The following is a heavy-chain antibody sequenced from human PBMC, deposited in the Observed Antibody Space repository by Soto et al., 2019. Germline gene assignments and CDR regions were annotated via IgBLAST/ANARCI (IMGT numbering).Heavy chain of an antibody. D-gene: IGHD5-12*01. CDR3: ARGVYSGHHEAFEI. V-gene: IGHV1-18*01. Sequence: QAQLVQSGAEVKKPGASVKVSCKASGYTFINYAISWVRQAPGQGLELMGWISAYNGNTNYAQIFQGRVPLTTDTSTTTVYMGLTSMISDDTAVYYCARGVYSGHHEAFEIWGQGTMVTVFS. CDR2: ISAYNGNT. J-gene: IGHJ3*02. CDR1: GYTFINYA.